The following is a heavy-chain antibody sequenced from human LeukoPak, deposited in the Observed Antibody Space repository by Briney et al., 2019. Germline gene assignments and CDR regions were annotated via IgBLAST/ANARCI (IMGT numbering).Heavy chain of an antibody. V-gene: IGHV3-33*06. CDR1: GFTFSNYA. CDR2: IWYDGTNK. Sequence: GGSLRLSCAASGFTFSNYAIHWVRQAPGRGLEWVAVIWYDGTNKYYADSVKGRFTISRDNSNNTVYLQMNSLRAEDTAVYYCAKNYDILTGYYPNLDYWGQGTLVTVSS. D-gene: IGHD3-9*01. CDR3: AKNYDILTGYYPNLDY. J-gene: IGHJ4*02.